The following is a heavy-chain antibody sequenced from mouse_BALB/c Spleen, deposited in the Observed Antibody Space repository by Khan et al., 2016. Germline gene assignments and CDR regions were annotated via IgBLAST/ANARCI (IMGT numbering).Heavy chain of an antibody. D-gene: IGHD2-1*01. J-gene: IGHJ1*01. CDR3: ARGYYGNYDWYFDV. CDR2: IWSGGST. Sequence: QVQLKESGPGLVQPSQSLSITCTVSGFSLTSYGVHWVRQSPGKGLEWLGVIWSGGSTDYNAAFISGLSISKDNSKSQVFFKMNSLQANDTSIYYCARGYYGNYDWYFDVWGSGTTVTVSS. CDR1: GFSLTSYG. V-gene: IGHV2-2*02.